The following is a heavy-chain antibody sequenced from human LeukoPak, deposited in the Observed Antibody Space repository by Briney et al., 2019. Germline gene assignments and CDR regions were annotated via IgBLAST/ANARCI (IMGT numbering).Heavy chain of an antibody. CDR2: INPSGGST. D-gene: IGHD6-13*01. J-gene: IGHJ6*03. CDR3: ARDAAAWDYYYYMDV. V-gene: IGHV1-46*01. CDR1: GYTFTSYH. Sequence: ASVKVSCKASGYTFTSYHMHWVRQAPGQGLEWMGIINPSGGSTSYAQKFQGRVTMTRDMSTSTVYMELSSLRSEDTAVYYCARDAAAWDYYYYMDVWGKGTTVTVSS.